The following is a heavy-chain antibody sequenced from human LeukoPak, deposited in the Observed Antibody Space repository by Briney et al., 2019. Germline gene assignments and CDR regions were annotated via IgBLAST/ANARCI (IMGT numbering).Heavy chain of an antibody. V-gene: IGHV1-46*01. Sequence: ASVKVSCKASGYTFTSYHMHWVRQAPGQGLEWMGIINPSGGSTSYAQKFQGRATMTRDTSTSTVYMELSSLRSEDTAVYYCARDRQDDFWIGLWGYFDYWGQGTLVAVSS. CDR2: INPSGGST. CDR3: ARDRQDDFWIGLWGYFDY. D-gene: IGHD3-3*01. J-gene: IGHJ4*02. CDR1: GYTFTSYH.